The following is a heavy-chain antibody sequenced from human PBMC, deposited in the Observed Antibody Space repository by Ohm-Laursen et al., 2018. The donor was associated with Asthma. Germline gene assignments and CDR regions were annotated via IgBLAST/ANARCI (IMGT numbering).Heavy chain of an antibody. D-gene: IGHD5-18*01. CDR2: INHGGRT. CDR1: GGSFSGYY. V-gene: IGHV4-34*01. Sequence: SDTLSLTCAVYGGSFSGYYWSWIRQPPGKGLEWIGEINHGGRTYYNPSLKSRVLISVDTSKNQFSLKLSSVTAADTAVYYCARVASYEDSWGQGALVTVSS. J-gene: IGHJ4*02. CDR3: ARVASYEDS.